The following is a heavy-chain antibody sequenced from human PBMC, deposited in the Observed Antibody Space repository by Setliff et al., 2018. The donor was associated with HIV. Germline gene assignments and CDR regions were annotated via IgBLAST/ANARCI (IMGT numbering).Heavy chain of an antibody. J-gene: IGHJ4*02. CDR3: AKKGRYYYGSGVTTDYFDD. Sequence: SETLSLTCAVYGGSLSDSYYNWIRYTPGRGLQWIGQIDHSGSTNYNPSLKSRVTLSVDASKNQFSLKVKSVTAADTATYYCAKKGRYYYGSGVTTDYFDDWGQGTPVTVSS. CDR1: GGSLSDSY. D-gene: IGHD3-10*01. CDR2: IDHSGST. V-gene: IGHV4-34*01.